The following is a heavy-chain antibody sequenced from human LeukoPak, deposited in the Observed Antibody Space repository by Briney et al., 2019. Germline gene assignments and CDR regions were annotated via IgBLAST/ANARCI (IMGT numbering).Heavy chain of an antibody. CDR3: AKEHRIAVAGRGYYYYYYGMDV. CDR1: GFTFSRFA. CDR2: IGALGGST. J-gene: IGHJ6*02. Sequence: GGSLRLSCEASGFTFSRFAMTWVRQAPGKGLEWVSTIGALGGSTNYAASVKGRFTISRDNSKDTLYLQMNNLRAEDTAVYYCAKEHRIAVAGRGYYYYYYGMDVWGQGTTVTVSS. V-gene: IGHV3-23*01. D-gene: IGHD6-19*01.